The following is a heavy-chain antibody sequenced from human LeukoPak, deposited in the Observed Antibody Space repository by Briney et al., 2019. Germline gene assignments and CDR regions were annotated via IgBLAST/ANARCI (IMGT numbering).Heavy chain of an antibody. V-gene: IGHV4-34*01. CDR3: VRGRTYYYDTSGYYPSIYYGMDV. CDR1: GGSFSGYY. Sequence: SETLSLTCAVSGGSFSGYYWYWIRQPPGEGLEWIGEINHGESTNYNPSLKSRATLSVDTSKNQFSLKLTSVTAADTAVYYCVRGRTYYYDTSGYYPSIYYGMDVWGQGTTVIVSS. CDR2: INHGEST. J-gene: IGHJ6*02. D-gene: IGHD3-22*01.